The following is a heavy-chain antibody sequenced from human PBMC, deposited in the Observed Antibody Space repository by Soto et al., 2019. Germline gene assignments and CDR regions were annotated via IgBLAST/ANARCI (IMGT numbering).Heavy chain of an antibody. CDR3: ARITGRHLDY. J-gene: IGHJ4*02. Sequence: LSLTCPVSSGSISVTDVFWGWVRQPPGKGLEWIGNVDYSGTAYFSPSLATRVTFHVDTSKNQFSLTLYSVAAADTAVYYCARITGRHLDYWGQGILVTVSS. V-gene: IGHV4-39*01. CDR1: SGSISVTDVF. D-gene: IGHD1-20*01. CDR2: VDYSGTA.